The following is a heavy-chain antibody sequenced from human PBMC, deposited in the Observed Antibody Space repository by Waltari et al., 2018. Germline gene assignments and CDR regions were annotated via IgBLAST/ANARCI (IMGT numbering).Heavy chain of an antibody. CDR2: IIPIFGTA. D-gene: IGHD6-13*01. V-gene: IGHV1-69*13. CDR3: AREGIAAAGTFPFYYFDY. CDR1: GGTFSSYA. J-gene: IGHJ4*02. Sequence: QVQLVQSGAEVKKPGSSVKVSCKASGGTFSSYAISWVRQAPGHGLEWMGGIIPIFGTANYAQKFQGRVTITADESTSTAYMELSSLRSEDTAVYYCAREGIAAAGTFPFYYFDYWGQGTLVTVSS.